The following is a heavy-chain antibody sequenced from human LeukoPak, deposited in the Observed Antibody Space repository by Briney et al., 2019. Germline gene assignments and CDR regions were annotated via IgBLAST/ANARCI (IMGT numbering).Heavy chain of an antibody. V-gene: IGHV4-30-4*08. CDR3: ARGSTSLNRDFDH. Sequence: PSQTLSLTCTVSGGSISSGDYYWSWIRQPPGKGLEWIGYIYYSGSTYYNPSLKSRVTISVDTSKNQFPLKLSSVTAADTAVYYCARGSTSLNRDFDHWGQGTLVTVSS. CDR2: IYYSGST. CDR1: GGSISSGDYY. J-gene: IGHJ4*02. D-gene: IGHD2-2*01.